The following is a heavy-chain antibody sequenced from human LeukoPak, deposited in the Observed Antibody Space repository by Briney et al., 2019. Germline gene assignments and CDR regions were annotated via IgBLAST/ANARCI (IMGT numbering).Heavy chain of an antibody. CDR1: GLTFCNAG. J-gene: IGHJ4*02. CDR3: TTVGGSGDY. CDR2: IKSNTDGGTT. D-gene: IGHD3-16*01. Sequence: GGSLRLSCAASGLTFCNAGMSWVRQAPGKGLEWVGRIKSNTDGGTTDYAAPVKGRFTISRDDSKNTLYLQMNSLKTEDTAVYYCTTVGGSGDYWGQGTLVTVSS. V-gene: IGHV3-15*01.